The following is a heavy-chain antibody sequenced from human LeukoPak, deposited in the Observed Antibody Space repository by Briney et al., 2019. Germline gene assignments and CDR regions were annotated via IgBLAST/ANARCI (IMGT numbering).Heavy chain of an antibody. CDR2: IIPILGIA. J-gene: IGHJ5*02. CDR3: ARGTSSSSGDWFDP. V-gene: IGHV1-69*02. Sequence: SVKLSCKASGGTFSSYTISWVRQAPGQGLEWMGRIIPILGIANYAQKFQGRVTITADKSTSTAYMELSSLRSEDTAVYYCARGTSSSSGDWFDPWGQGTLVTVSS. CDR1: GGTFSSYT. D-gene: IGHD6-6*01.